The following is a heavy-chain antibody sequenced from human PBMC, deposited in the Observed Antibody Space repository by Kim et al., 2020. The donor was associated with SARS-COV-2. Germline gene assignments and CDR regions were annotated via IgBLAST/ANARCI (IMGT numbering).Heavy chain of an antibody. CDR1: GFTFSSYG. D-gene: IGHD6-13*01. J-gene: IGHJ4*02. V-gene: IGHV3-33*01. Sequence: GGSLRLSCAASGFTFSSYGMHWVRQAPGKGLEWVAVIWYDGSNKYYADSVKGRFTISRDNSKNTLYLQMNSLRAEDTAVYYCARDPPLKQQLPLGYFDYWGQGTLVTVSS. CDR2: IWYDGSNK. CDR3: ARDPPLKQQLPLGYFDY.